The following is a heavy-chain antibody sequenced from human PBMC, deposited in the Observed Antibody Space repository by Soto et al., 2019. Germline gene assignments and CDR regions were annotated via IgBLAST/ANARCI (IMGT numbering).Heavy chain of an antibody. CDR2: IKQDGSEK. V-gene: IGHV3-7*01. CDR1: GFTFSSYW. J-gene: IGHJ5*02. D-gene: IGHD2-2*01. Sequence: PGGSLRLSCAASGFTFSSYWMSWVRQAPGKGLEWVANIKQDGSEKYYVDSVKGRFTISRDNAKNSLYLQMNSLRAEDTAVYYCAREAGGPQIKPCSSTSCYPPPSIRLDPWGQGTLVTVSS. CDR3: AREAGGPQIKPCSSTSCYPPPSIRLDP.